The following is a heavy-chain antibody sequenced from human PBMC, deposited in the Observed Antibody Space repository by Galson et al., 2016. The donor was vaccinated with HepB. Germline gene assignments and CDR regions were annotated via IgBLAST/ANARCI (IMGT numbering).Heavy chain of an antibody. V-gene: IGHV5-51*01. Sequence: QSGAEVTKPGESLKISCKASGYTFSRYWIGWVRQMPGKGLEWMGIIYPGDSDTRYSPSFQDQVTISADKSINTAYLQWSSLKASDSAMYFCARHVPPSPAAPPEYWGQGTLVTVSS. CDR2: IYPGDSDT. CDR3: ARHVPPSPAAPPEY. J-gene: IGHJ4*02. CDR1: GYTFSRYW. D-gene: IGHD2-2*01.